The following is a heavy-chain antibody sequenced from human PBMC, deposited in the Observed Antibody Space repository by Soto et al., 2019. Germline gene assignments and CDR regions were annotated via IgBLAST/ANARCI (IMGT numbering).Heavy chain of an antibody. CDR3: ARGRSQYDFWSGYYSYYGMDV. D-gene: IGHD3-3*01. J-gene: IGHJ6*02. Sequence: SVKVSCKASGGTFSSYAISWVRQAPGQGLEWMGGIIPIFGTANYAQKFQGRVTITADESTSTAYMELSSLRSEDTAVYYCARGRSQYDFWSGYYSYYGMDVWGQGTTVTVSS. V-gene: IGHV1-69*13. CDR1: GGTFSSYA. CDR2: IIPIFGTA.